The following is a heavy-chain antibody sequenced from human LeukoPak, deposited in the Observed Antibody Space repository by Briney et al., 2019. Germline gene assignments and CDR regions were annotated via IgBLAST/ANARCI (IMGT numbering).Heavy chain of an antibody. CDR3: ARRDSSTSSESRDYALEI. CDR1: GFTFSTYA. D-gene: IGHD3-22*01. V-gene: IGHV3-30*04. J-gene: IGHJ3*02. CDR2: ISFDAKNI. Sequence: GGSLRLSCAASGFTFSTYAMHWVRQAPGKGLEWVTIISFDAKNIYYADSVKGRFTISRDNSKSTLYLQMNSLGTEDTAVYYCARRDSSTSSESRDYALEIWGQGTMVTVSS.